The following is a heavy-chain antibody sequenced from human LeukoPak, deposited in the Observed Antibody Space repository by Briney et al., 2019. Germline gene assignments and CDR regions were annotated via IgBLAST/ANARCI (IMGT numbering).Heavy chain of an antibody. V-gene: IGHV7-4-1*02. CDR3: ATWGEWLRY. J-gene: IGHJ4*02. D-gene: IGHD5-12*01. CDR2: INTNTGNP. Sequence: GASVKVSCKASGYTFTSYAMDWVRQAPGQGFEWMGWINTNTGNPTYAQGFTGRFVFSLDTSVSTAYLQISSLKAEDTAVYYCATWGEWLRYWGQGTLVTVSS. CDR1: GYTFTSYA.